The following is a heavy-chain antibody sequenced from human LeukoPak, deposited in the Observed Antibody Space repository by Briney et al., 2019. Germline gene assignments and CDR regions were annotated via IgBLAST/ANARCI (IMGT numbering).Heavy chain of an antibody. Sequence: PGGSLRLSCAASGFVFRIYPMIWARQAPGKGLEWVSSISADSGTTNYADSAKGRFTVSRDNSKRTLFLQMNSLGAEDTAVYYCTTLMYTTGRQGFDSWGQGTRVTVSS. CDR3: TTLMYTTGRQGFDS. J-gene: IGHJ4*02. CDR1: GFVFRIYP. CDR2: ISADSGTT. D-gene: IGHD6-19*01. V-gene: IGHV3-23*01.